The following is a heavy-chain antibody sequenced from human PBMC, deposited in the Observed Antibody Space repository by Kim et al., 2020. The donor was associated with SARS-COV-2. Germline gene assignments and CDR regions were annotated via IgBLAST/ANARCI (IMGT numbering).Heavy chain of an antibody. Sequence: STNYPPSLKSRVTISVDTSKNQFSLKLSSVTAADTAVYYCARGRGYYDSNWGQGTLVTVSS. V-gene: IGHV4-34*01. D-gene: IGHD3-22*01. CDR3: ARGRGYYDSN. CDR2: ST. J-gene: IGHJ4*02.